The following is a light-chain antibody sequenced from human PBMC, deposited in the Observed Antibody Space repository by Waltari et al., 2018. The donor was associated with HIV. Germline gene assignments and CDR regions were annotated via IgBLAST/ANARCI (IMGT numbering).Light chain of an antibody. J-gene: IGLJ2*01. CDR2: VGTGGIVG. V-gene: IGLV9-49*01. CDR3: GTDHGSGSNFVYR. CDR1: SHHPNHK. Sequence: QPVLPQPPSASASLPASLTPHCTPSSHHPNHKVDSSQQRPGKGPRVLMRVGTGGIVGSKGDDIPDRFSVLGSGLNRSLIIKNIQEEDESDYHCGTDHGSGSNFVYRFGGGTKLTVL.